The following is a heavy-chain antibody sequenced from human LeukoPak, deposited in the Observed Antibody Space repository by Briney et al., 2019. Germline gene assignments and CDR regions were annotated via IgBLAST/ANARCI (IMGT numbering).Heavy chain of an antibody. Sequence: KPSETLSLTCTVSGGSISSYYWSWIRQPPGKGLEWIGYIYYSGSTNYNPSLKSRVTISVDTSKNQFSLKLSSVTAADTAVYYCARYVGFPGYSSSWRGYYFDYWGQGTLVSVSS. CDR3: ARYVGFPGYSSSWRGYYFDY. CDR2: IYYSGST. V-gene: IGHV4-59*01. J-gene: IGHJ4*02. CDR1: GGSISSYY. D-gene: IGHD6-13*01.